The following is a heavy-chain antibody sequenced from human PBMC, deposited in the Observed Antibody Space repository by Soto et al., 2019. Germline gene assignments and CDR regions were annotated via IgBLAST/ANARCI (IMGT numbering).Heavy chain of an antibody. J-gene: IGHJ4*02. CDR2: IYWDDDN. V-gene: IGHV2-5*02. CDR3: AHSRKSYYDILTGYNY. D-gene: IGHD3-9*01. Sequence: QITLKESGPTLVKPTQTLTLTCTFSGFSLSTSGVGVAWIRHPPGKALEWLALIYWDDDNRYSPSLKSRSTITKDTSKNQVVLTLTNMDPGDTATYYCAHSRKSYYDILTGYNYWGQGTLVTVSA. CDR1: GFSLSTSGVG.